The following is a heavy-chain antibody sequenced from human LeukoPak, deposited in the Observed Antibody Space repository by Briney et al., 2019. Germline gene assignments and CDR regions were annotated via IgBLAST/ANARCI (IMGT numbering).Heavy chain of an antibody. CDR3: AMNINGDLFRV. V-gene: IGHV3-11*06. CDR2: LSSSSTYT. D-gene: IGHD4-17*01. CDR1: GFTFSDYY. Sequence: KPGGSLRLSCAASGFTFSDYYMSWIRRAPGKGLEWVSYLSSSSTYTNYADSVKGRFTISRDNAKNSLYLQMNRLRAEDTAMYYCAMNINGDLFRVWGQGTPVTVSS. J-gene: IGHJ4*02.